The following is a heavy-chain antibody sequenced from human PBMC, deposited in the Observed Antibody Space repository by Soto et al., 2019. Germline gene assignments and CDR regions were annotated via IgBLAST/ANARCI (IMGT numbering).Heavy chain of an antibody. V-gene: IGHV3-30*03. J-gene: IGHJ4*02. D-gene: IGHD4-17*01. CDR1: GFTFSSYG. CDR3: ATRGTTGQFDH. Sequence: QMQLVESGGGVVQPGGSLRLSCAASGFTFSSYGMHWVRQAPGKGLEWVAVISYDGSNRYYADSVKGRFTISRDNSKNTLYLQMNSLRAEDTAVYYCATRGTTGQFDHWGQGTLVTVSS. CDR2: ISYDGSNR.